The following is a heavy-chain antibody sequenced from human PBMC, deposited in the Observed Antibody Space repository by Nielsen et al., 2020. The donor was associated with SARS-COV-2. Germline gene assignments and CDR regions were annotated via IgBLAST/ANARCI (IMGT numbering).Heavy chain of an antibody. V-gene: IGHV5-51*04. CDR1: GYSFTSYW. CDR3: ARALDYGDYPLIY. CDR2: IYPDDFDT. D-gene: IGHD4-17*01. J-gene: IGHJ4*02. Sequence: KVSCKGSGYSFTSYWIGWVRQTPGKGLEWMGIIYPDDFDTRYNPSFQGQVTISADKLITTAFLQWSSLRASDTAMYYCARALDYGDYPLIYWGQGTLVTSPQ.